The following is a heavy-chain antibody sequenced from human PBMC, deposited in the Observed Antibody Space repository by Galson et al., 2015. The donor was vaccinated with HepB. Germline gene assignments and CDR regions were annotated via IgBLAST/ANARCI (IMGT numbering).Heavy chain of an antibody. CDR3: AHPSPRYYGSKLDAFDI. D-gene: IGHD3-10*01. V-gene: IGHV2-5*02. CDR1: GFSLRTSGVG. J-gene: IGHJ3*02. CDR2: IYWDDDK. Sequence: PALVKPTQTLTLTCTFSGFSLRTSGVGVGWIRQPPGKALEWLALIYWDDDKRYSPSLKSRLTITKDTSKNQVVLTMTNMDPVDTATYYCAHPSPRYYGSKLDAFDIWGQGTMVTVSS.